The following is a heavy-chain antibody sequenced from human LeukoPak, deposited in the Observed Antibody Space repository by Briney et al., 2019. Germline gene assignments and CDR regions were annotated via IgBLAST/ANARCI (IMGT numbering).Heavy chain of an antibody. CDR1: GGSLSGYY. D-gene: IGHD3-16*02. J-gene: IGHJ4*02. V-gene: IGHV4-34*01. CDR2: INHSGST. CDR3: ARGIMAKYYDYVWGSYRYTVSSFDY. Sequence: SETLSLTCAVYGGSLSGYYWSWLRQPPGKGLEWIGEINHSGSTNYNPSLTSRVTISVDTSKNQFSLKLSSVTAADTAVYYCARGIMAKYYDYVWGSYRYTVSSFDYWGQGTLVTVSS.